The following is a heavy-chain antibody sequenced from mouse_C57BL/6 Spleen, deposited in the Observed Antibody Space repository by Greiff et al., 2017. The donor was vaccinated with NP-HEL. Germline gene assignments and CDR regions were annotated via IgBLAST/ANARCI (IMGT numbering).Heavy chain of an antibody. CDR1: GYTFTSYW. Sequence: QVQLQQPGAELVKPGASVKLSCKASGYTFTSYWMQWVKQRPGQGLEWIGEIDPSDSYTNYNQKFKGKSTLTVDTSSSTAYMQHSSLTSEDSAVYYCASPIYEGDYVRTIDYWGQGTTLTVSS. J-gene: IGHJ2*01. V-gene: IGHV1-50*01. D-gene: IGHD5-5*01. CDR2: IDPSDSYT. CDR3: ASPIYEGDYVRTIDY.